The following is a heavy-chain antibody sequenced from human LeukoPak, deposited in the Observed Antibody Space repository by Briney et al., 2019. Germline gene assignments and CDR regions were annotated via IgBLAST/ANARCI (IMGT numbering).Heavy chain of an antibody. CDR2: ISSSSYI. J-gene: IGHJ4*02. CDR1: GFTFSSYS. V-gene: IGHV3-21*03. D-gene: IGHD1-7*01. Sequence: GGSLRLSCAASGFTFSSYSMNWVRQAPGKGLEWVSSISSSSYIYYADSVKGRFTISRDNAKNSLYLQMNSLRAEDTAVYYCARAGTGTTIYYFDYWGQGTLVTVSS. CDR3: ARAGTGTTIYYFDY.